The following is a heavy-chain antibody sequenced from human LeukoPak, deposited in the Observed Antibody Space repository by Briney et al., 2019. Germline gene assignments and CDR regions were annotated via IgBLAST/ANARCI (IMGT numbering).Heavy chain of an antibody. CDR3: ARAATGLKGNGFDY. D-gene: IGHD1-1*01. Sequence: GGSLRLSCEVSGFTFDKYGMHWVRQVPGKGLEWVSGMTLESGRIGYADSVKGRLTISRDKAKNSVLLQMNSLRAEDTAVYYCARAATGLKGNGFDYWGQGTLVTVSP. CDR1: GFTFDKYG. J-gene: IGHJ4*02. CDR2: MTLESGRI. V-gene: IGHV3-9*01.